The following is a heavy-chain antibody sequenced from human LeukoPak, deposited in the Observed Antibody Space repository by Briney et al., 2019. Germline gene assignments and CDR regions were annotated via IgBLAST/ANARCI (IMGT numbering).Heavy chain of an antibody. CDR1: GFTFSSYW. V-gene: IGHV3-7*01. D-gene: IGHD3-10*01. CDR3: ARAIIGLYCDYFDY. Sequence: PGGSLRLSCAASGFTFSSYWMSWLRQAPGKGLEWVANIKQDGSEKYYVDSVKGRFTISRDNAKNSLYLQMNSLRAEDTAVYYCARAIIGLYCDYFDYWGQGTLVTASS. J-gene: IGHJ4*02. CDR2: IKQDGSEK.